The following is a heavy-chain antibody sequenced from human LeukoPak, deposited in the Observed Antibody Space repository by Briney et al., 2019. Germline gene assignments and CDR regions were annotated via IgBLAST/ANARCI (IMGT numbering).Heavy chain of an antibody. J-gene: IGHJ4*02. Sequence: PGGSLRLSCAASGFTFSTYSMDWVRQAPGKGLEWVSYISSSSSTIYYADSVKGRFTISRDNAKNSLYLQMNSLRAEDTAVYYCAHAMVRGVSYFDYWGQGTLVTVSS. V-gene: IGHV3-48*01. CDR2: ISSSSSTI. D-gene: IGHD3-10*01. CDR1: GFTFSTYS. CDR3: AHAMVRGVSYFDY.